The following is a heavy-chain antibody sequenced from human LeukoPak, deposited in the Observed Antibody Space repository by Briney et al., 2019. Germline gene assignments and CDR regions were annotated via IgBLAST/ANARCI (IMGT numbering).Heavy chain of an antibody. CDR3: ATTRTEGYYFDY. Sequence: GASVKVSCKVSGYTLTELSMHWVRQAPGKGLEWMGGFDPEDGETIYAQKFQGRVTMTEDTSADTAYMELSSLRSEDTAVYYCATTRTEGYYFDYWGQGTLVTVSS. CDR1: GYTLTELS. J-gene: IGHJ4*02. CDR2: FDPEDGET. V-gene: IGHV1-24*01.